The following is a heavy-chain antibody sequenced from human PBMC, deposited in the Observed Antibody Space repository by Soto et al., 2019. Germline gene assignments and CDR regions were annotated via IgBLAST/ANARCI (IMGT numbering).Heavy chain of an antibody. J-gene: IGHJ5*02. CDR1: GGSISSSNW. V-gene: IGHV4-4*02. CDR2: IYHSGST. D-gene: IGHD6-19*01. Sequence: QVQLQESGPGLVKPSGTLSLTCAVSGGSISSSNWWSWVRQPPGKGLEWIGEIYHSGSTNYNQSLNSRVTISLDKSKNQFSLKLSSVTAADTAVYYCAREGNSVWQVPNWFDPWGQGTLVTVSS. CDR3: AREGNSVWQVPNWFDP.